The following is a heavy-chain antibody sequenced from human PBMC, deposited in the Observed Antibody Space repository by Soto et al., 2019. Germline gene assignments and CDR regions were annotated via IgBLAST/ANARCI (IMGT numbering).Heavy chain of an antibody. CDR1: GFTFSSYA. J-gene: IGHJ4*02. V-gene: IGHV3-30-3*01. CDR2: ISYDGSNK. Sequence: GSLRLSCAASGFTFSSYAMHWVRQAPGKGLEWVAVISYDGSNKYYADSVKGRFTISRDNSKNTLYLQMNSLRAEDTAVYYCARDRAAAGRGVFDYWGQGTLVTVSS. D-gene: IGHD6-13*01. CDR3: ARDRAAAGRGVFDY.